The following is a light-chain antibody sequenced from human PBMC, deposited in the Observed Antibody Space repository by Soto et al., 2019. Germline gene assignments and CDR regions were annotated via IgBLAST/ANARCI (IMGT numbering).Light chain of an antibody. J-gene: IGLJ1*01. V-gene: IGLV2-8*01. CDR1: SNDIGVYDF. Sequence: QSVLTQPPSASGSPGQSVTISCTGTSNDIGVYDFVSWYQQHPGKAPKVIIYQVNKRPSGVPDRFSGSKSANTASLTVSGLRPEDEADYFCSSFAGSYSPYVFGTGTKV. CDR2: QVN. CDR3: SSFAGSYSPYV.